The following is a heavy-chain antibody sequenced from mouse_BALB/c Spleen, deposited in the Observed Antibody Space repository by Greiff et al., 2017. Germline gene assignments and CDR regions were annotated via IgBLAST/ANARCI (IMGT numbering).Heavy chain of an antibody. CDR1: GYTFTSYW. J-gene: IGHJ4*01. CDR2: INPSNGRT. CDR3: ARRLLYYAMDY. D-gene: IGHD3-2*02. V-gene: IGHV1S81*02. Sequence: VQLQQPGAELVKPGASVKLSCKASGYTFTSYWMHWVKQRPGQGLEWIGEINPSNGRTNYNEKFKSKATLTVDKSSSTAYMQLSSLTSEDSAVYYCARRLLYYAMDYWGQGTSVTVSS.